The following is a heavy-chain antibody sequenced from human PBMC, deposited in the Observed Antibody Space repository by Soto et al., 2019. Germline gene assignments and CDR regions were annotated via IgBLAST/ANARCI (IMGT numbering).Heavy chain of an antibody. Sequence: QVQLVQSGAEVKKPGSSVKVSCKASGGTFSSYAISWVRQAPGQGLEWMGGIIPIFGTANYAQKFQGRVTITADESTSTAYMELSSLRSEDTAVYYCARERDCISTSCHDAFDIWGQGTMDTVSS. CDR1: GGTFSSYA. CDR3: ARERDCISTSCHDAFDI. CDR2: IIPIFGTA. V-gene: IGHV1-69*12. J-gene: IGHJ3*02. D-gene: IGHD2-2*01.